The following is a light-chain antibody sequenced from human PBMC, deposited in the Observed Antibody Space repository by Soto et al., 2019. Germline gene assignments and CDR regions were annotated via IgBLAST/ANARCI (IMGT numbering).Light chain of an antibody. Sequence: QSVLTQPPSASGTPGQRVTISCSGSSSNIGSNFVYWYQHIPGTAPKLLIYRNNQRPSGVPDRFSGSKSGTSASLAISGLRSEDEADYYCAAWDESLSNWVFGGGTKLTVL. V-gene: IGLV1-47*01. CDR3: AAWDESLSNWV. CDR2: RNN. J-gene: IGLJ3*02. CDR1: SSNIGSNF.